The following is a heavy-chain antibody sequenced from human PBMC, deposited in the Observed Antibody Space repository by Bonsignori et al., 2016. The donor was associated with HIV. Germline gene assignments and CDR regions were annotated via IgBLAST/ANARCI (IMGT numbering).Heavy chain of an antibody. CDR2: IYPGDSDT. CDR3: ARPTGMVAIFGGMAYFDY. J-gene: IGHJ4*02. Sequence: GESLKISCKGSGYSFTSYWIGWVRQMPGKGLEWMGIIYPGDSDTRYSPSFQGQVTISADKSISTAYLQWSSLKASDTAMYYCARPTGMVAIFGGMAYFDYWGQGTLVTVSS. D-gene: IGHD3-3*01. CDR1: GYSFTSYW. V-gene: IGHV5-51*01.